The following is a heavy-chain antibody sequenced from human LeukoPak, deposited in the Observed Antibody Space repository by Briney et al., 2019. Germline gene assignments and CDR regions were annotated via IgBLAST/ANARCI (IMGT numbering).Heavy chain of an antibody. Sequence: GGSLRLSCAASGFTFSSYSMNWVRQAPGKGLEWVAVVSYDGSDNYYADSVKGRFTISRDNSKNTLYLQMYSLRVEDTAVYYCARGETGLAVATIFGCWGPGTLVTVSS. CDR2: VSYDGSDN. CDR1: GFTFSSYS. J-gene: IGHJ4*02. CDR3: ARGETGLAVATIFGC. V-gene: IGHV3-30*03. D-gene: IGHD6-19*01.